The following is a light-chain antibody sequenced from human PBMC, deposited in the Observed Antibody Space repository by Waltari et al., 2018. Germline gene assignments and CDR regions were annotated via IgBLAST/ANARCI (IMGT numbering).Light chain of an antibody. CDR3: QQFDSLPWT. Sequence: DIQMTQSPSSLSASVGDRVTITCQASQDITNYLNWYQQKPGKAPKVVIYDASNLEKGVPSRFSGTGSETDFTLTISSLQPEDIGTYYCQQFDSLPWTFGQGTKVEIK. CDR1: QDITNY. J-gene: IGKJ1*01. V-gene: IGKV1-33*01. CDR2: DAS.